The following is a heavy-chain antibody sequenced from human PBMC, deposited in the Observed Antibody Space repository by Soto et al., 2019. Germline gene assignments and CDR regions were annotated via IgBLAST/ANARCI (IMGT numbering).Heavy chain of an antibody. J-gene: IGHJ6*02. CDR2: TIPIFGTA. CDR3: ARPYYDILTGTGYYYYCMDV. V-gene: IGHV1-69*13. Sequence: GASVKVSCKASGGTFSSYAISWVRQAPGQGLEWMGGTIPIFGTANYAQKFQGRVTITADESTSTAYMELSSLRSEDTAVYYCARPYYDILTGTGYYYYCMDVWGQGTTVTVSS. D-gene: IGHD3-9*01. CDR1: GGTFSSYA.